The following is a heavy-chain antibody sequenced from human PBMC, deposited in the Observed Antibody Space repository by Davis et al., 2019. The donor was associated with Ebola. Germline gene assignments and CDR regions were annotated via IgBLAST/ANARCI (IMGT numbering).Heavy chain of an antibody. CDR2: IIPIFGTT. D-gene: IGHD1-20*01. V-gene: IGHV1-69*13. Sequence: SVKVSCKASGGTFSSYAISWVRQAPGQGLEWMGGIIPIFGTTNYAQKFQGRVTITADESTSTAYMELRSLRSDDTAVYYCARAEYNWNYFAYWGQGTLVTVSS. CDR3: ARAEYNWNYFAY. CDR1: GGTFSSYA. J-gene: IGHJ4*02.